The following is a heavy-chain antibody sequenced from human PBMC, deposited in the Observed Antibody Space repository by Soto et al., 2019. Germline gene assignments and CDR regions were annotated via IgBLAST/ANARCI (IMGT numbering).Heavy chain of an antibody. V-gene: IGHV3-30*03. Sequence: QVQLVESGGGVVQPGRSLRLSCAASGFTFSDYGMHWVGQAPGKGLEWVAVISYDATNEYFVESVKGRFTISRDNSKNTLYLHMNHLRTEDTGVYYCTTLAVVAAGEGDYWGQGTVVIVSS. J-gene: IGHJ4*02. CDR1: GFTFSDYG. CDR3: TTLAVVAAGEGDY. CDR2: ISYDATNE. D-gene: IGHD6-13*01.